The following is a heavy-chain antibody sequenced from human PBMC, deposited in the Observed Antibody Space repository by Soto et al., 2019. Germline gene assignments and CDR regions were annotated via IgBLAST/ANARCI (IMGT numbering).Heavy chain of an antibody. CDR1: GFTFSSYG. CDR3: VRGTTGYNYGSTAMDV. Sequence: EVQLVESGGGLVKPGGSLRLSCAASGFTFSSYGMHWVRQAPGKGLEWVSSISSDGYIYYADSVRGRFTISRDNAKNSLYLQMNSLRAEDTAVYYCVRGTTGYNYGSTAMDVWGQGTTVTVSS. J-gene: IGHJ6*02. CDR2: ISSDGYI. D-gene: IGHD5-18*01. V-gene: IGHV3-21*01.